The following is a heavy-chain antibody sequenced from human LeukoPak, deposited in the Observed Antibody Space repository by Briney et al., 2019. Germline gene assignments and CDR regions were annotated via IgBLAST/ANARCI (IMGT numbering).Heavy chain of an antibody. J-gene: IGHJ4*02. CDR3: ATDTPVIPAQIDY. Sequence: PGGSLRLSCAASGFTFSSYGMHWVRQAPGKGLEWVAVIWYGGSNKYYADSVKGRFTISRDNSKNTLYLQMNSLRAEDTAVYYCATDTPVIPAQIDYWGQGTLVTVSS. CDR1: GFTFSSYG. CDR2: IWYGGSNK. V-gene: IGHV3-33*08. D-gene: IGHD2-2*01.